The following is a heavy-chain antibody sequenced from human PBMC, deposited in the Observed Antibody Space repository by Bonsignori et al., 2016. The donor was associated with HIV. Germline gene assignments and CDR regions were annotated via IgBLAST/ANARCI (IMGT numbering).Heavy chain of an antibody. D-gene: IGHD2-2*01. J-gene: IGHJ6*03. Sequence: WIRQPPGKGLEWVAVIYAGIDSTYYADSVKGRFTISRDDSKNTLYLQMNSLRAEDTAVYYCAKDSSWGSGNYYYYMDVWGKGTTVTVSS. CDR3: AKDSSWGSGNYYYYMDV. V-gene: IGHV3-23*03. CDR2: IYAGIDST.